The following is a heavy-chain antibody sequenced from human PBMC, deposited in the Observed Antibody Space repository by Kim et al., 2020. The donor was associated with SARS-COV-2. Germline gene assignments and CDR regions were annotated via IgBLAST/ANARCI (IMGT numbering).Heavy chain of an antibody. D-gene: IGHD3-22*01. CDR3: ARDRESYYDSDSLYYGTFDY. CDR1: GYTFTTYT. J-gene: IGHJ4*02. V-gene: IGHV1-3*01. CDR2: IHAGSGNT. Sequence: ASVKVSCKASGYTFTTYTIHWVRQAPGQGLEWMGWIHAGSGNTKYSQNFQDRVTITRDTSASTAFMDLSSLRSEDTAIYYCARDRESYYDSDSLYYGTFDYWGQGSQVTVSS.